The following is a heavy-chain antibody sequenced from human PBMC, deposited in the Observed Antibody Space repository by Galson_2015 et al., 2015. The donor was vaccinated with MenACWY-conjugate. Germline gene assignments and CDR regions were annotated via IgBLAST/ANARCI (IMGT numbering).Heavy chain of an antibody. CDR1: GYSFVSYW. CDR2: IYPGDSDS. V-gene: IGHV5-51*03. D-gene: IGHD6-6*01. Sequence: QSGAEVKKPGESLKISCKTSGYSFVSYWIVWVRQLPGKGLELMGTIYPGDSDSRYSPPFQGQVTISADQSINTAYPQWTSLKSSDSAIYFCARRSARSHFDHWGQGTLVTVSS. J-gene: IGHJ4*02. CDR3: ARRSARSHFDH.